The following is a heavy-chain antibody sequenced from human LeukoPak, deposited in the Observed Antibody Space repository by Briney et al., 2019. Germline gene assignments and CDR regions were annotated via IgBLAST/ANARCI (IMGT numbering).Heavy chain of an antibody. J-gene: IGHJ4*02. CDR1: GFTFSSYS. CDR3: AREVSEACSSTSCLYYFDY. Sequence: GGSLRLSCAASGFTFSSYSMNWVRQAPGKGLEWVSSISSSSSSYIYYADSVKGRFTISRDNAKNSLYLQMNSLRAEDTAVYYCAREVSEACSSTSCLYYFDYWGQGTLVTVSS. CDR2: ISSSSSSYI. D-gene: IGHD2-2*01. V-gene: IGHV3-21*01.